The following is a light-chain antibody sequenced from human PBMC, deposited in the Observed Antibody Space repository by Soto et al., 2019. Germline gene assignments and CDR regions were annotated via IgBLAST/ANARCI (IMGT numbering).Light chain of an antibody. J-gene: IGKJ3*01. CDR2: GAS. CDR3: QQLNRYPS. V-gene: IGKV1-9*01. Sequence: DIKLTQSPSFLSAFVGDRVTITCRASQDVDNYLAWYQQRPGKAPRLLISGASFLQSGVPSRFSGSGSGTEFTLTITSLQPEDFAVYYCQQLNRYPSFGPGIKVDLK. CDR1: QDVDNY.